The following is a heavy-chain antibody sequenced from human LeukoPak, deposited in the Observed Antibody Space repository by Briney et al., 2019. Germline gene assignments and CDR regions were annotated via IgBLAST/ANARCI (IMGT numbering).Heavy chain of an antibody. Sequence: PGGSLRLSCAASGFTFRSYAMSWVRQAPGKGPEWVSSISGSGGYTYYADSAQGRFTISRDNSKNTLSLQMNSLRAEDAAIYYCATSPDIEASGTLYYLDFWGQGTLVSVSS. CDR3: ATSPDIEASGTLYYLDF. J-gene: IGHJ4*02. D-gene: IGHD1-14*01. CDR1: GFTFRSYA. V-gene: IGHV3-23*01. CDR2: ISGSGGYT.